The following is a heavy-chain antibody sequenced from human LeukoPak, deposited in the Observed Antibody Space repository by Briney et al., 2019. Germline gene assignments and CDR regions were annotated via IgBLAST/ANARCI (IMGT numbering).Heavy chain of an antibody. CDR3: ARDVKGGNFDY. Sequence: GGSLRLSCAASGLTFSSYAMSWVRQAPGKGLEWVSAISGSGGSTYYADSVKGRFTISRDNSKNTLYLQMNSLRVEDTALYYCARDVKGGNFDYWGQGTLVTVSS. CDR2: ISGSGGST. D-gene: IGHD3-16*01. CDR1: GLTFSSYA. J-gene: IGHJ4*02. V-gene: IGHV3-23*01.